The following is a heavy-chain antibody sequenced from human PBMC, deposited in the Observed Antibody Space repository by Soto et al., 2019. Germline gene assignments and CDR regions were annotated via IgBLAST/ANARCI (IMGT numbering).Heavy chain of an antibody. J-gene: IGHJ5*02. CDR2: SYYSGST. D-gene: IGHD6-13*01. V-gene: IGHV4-30-4*01. CDR3: AEGIAAAGTGVLLDP. Sequence: TLSLTCTVSGGSFSSGDYYFGWIRQPPGKGLEWIGYSYYSGSTYYNPSLKSRVTISVDTSKNQFSLKLSSVTAADTAVYYCAEGIAAAGTGVLLDPWGQGTLVTFYS. CDR1: GGSFSSGDYY.